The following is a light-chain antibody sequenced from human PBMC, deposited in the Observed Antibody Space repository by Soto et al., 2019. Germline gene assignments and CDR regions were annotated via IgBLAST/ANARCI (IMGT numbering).Light chain of an antibody. CDR1: QTVNTY. CDR3: QKYNTAPLT. Sequence: DIQMTQSPSSLSASIGDRVTITCRASQTVNTYLHWYQQKPGKVPKLLISGISTLQSGVPSRFSGSGYGTEFTLTISNLQPEDVATYYCQKYNTAPLTFGGGTKVDIK. J-gene: IGKJ4*01. CDR2: GIS. V-gene: IGKV1-27*01.